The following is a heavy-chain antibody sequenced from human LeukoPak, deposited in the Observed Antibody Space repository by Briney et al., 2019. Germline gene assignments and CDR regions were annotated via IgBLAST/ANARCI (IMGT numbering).Heavy chain of an antibody. CDR2: INPNSGGT. V-gene: IGHV1-2*02. Sequence: ASAKVSCKASGYTFTDYYIHWVRQAPGQGLEWMGWINPNSGGTNYAQKFQDRVTMTRDTSISTDYMELSRLRSADTAVYYCARSPHILTGENFDYWGQGTLVTVSS. CDR1: GYTFTDYY. CDR3: ARSPHILTGENFDY. J-gene: IGHJ4*02. D-gene: IGHD3-9*01.